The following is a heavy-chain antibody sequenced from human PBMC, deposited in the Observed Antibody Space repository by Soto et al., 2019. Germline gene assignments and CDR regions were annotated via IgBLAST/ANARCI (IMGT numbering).Heavy chain of an antibody. V-gene: IGHV1-69*01. Sequence: QLVQSGSEVKKPGSSVKVSCQASGGTFSGYVVTWVRQAPGQGLEWRGEFVPLFGTTNYAQRFSGRITITAEESTSTAYMELRTLRSDDTAVYYCATHGIGGSSPPYFDNWGQGTLVTVSS. CDR1: GGTFSGYV. D-gene: IGHD3-10*01. CDR2: FVPLFGTT. CDR3: ATHGIGGSSPPYFDN. J-gene: IGHJ4*02.